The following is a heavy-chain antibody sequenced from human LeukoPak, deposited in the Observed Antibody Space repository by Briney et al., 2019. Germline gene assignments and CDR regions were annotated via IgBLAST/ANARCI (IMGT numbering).Heavy chain of an antibody. Sequence: GGSLRLSCAASGFTFSDYSMHWVRQAPGKGLEWVSFISSGSTYINYADSVKGRFTISRDNSKNTLYLQMNSLRAEDTAVYYCARTRSTGIAVAGTPGGLHYMDVWGKGTTVTVSS. V-gene: IGHV3-21*01. D-gene: IGHD6-19*01. CDR1: GFTFSDYS. CDR3: ARTRSTGIAVAGTPGGLHYMDV. J-gene: IGHJ6*03. CDR2: ISSGSTYI.